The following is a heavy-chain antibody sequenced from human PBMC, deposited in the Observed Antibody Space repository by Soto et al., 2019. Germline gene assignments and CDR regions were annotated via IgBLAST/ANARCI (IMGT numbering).Heavy chain of an antibody. V-gene: IGHV4-39*01. D-gene: IGHD1-26*01. J-gene: IGHJ5*02. CDR3: ATQEVGGSYVYTFDP. CDR1: GGSITSSSYY. CDR2: IYYSGST. Sequence: QLHLRESGPGLVKPSETLSLTCTVSGGSITSSSYYWGWIRQPPGKGLEWIGSIYYSGSTHYNPSLKSRVTLSVDTSKTQFSLKLSSVTAADTAVYYCATQEVGGSYVYTFDPWGQGTLVTVSS.